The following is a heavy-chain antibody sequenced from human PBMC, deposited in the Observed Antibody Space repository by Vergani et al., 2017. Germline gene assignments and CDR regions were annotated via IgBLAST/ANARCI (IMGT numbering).Heavy chain of an antibody. Sequence: QVHLVESGGGVVQPGRSLRLSCVVSGFTSSYYGMHWVRQAPGKGLEWVAVISYDGTQKYYPDSVKGRFTISRDNSKSTLYLKMNSLRPEDTAVYYCATKSCGTPGCQIGYFREWGQGTLVTVSS. CDR1: GFTSSYYG. D-gene: IGHD1-1*01. CDR2: ISYDGTQK. V-gene: IGHV3-30*03. J-gene: IGHJ1*01. CDR3: ATKSCGTPGCQIGYFRE.